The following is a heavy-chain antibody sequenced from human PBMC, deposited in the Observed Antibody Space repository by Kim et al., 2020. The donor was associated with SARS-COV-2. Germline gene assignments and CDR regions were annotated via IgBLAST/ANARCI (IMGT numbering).Heavy chain of an antibody. J-gene: IGHJ4*02. V-gene: IGHV4-34*01. D-gene: IGHD2-2*01. CDR3: AGYCSSTSCYGDY. Sequence: NPSLQSRVTISVDPSKNQFSLKLSSVTAADTAVYYCAGYCSSTSCYGDYWGQGTLVTVSS.